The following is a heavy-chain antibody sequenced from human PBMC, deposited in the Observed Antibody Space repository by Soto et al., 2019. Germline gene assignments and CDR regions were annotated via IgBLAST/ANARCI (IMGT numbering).Heavy chain of an antibody. CDR2: INHSGST. CDR1: GGSFSGYY. CDR3: ARGYYYDSSGILDY. J-gene: IGHJ4*02. V-gene: IGHV4-34*01. D-gene: IGHD3-22*01. Sequence: QVQLQQWGAGLLKPSETLSLTCAVYGGSFSGYYWSWIRQPPGKGLEWIGEINHSGSTNYNPSLKSRVTISVDTSKNQFSRKLSSVTAADTAVYYCARGYYYDSSGILDYWGQGTLVTVSS.